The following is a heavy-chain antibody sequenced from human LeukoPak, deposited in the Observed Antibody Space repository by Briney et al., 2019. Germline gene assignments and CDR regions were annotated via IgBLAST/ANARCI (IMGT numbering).Heavy chain of an antibody. V-gene: IGHV3-30*03. D-gene: IGHD2-2*01. CDR3: ARGGKLEPTAMPT. Sequence: GGSLRLSCAASGFTFRSYGIHWVRQAPGKGLEWVALISFDGSNKNYADSVKGRFTISRDNAKNMLYLQINSLRVEDTAIYYCARGGKLEPTAMPTWGQGSLVVVSS. J-gene: IGHJ5*02. CDR1: GFTFRSYG. CDR2: ISFDGSNK.